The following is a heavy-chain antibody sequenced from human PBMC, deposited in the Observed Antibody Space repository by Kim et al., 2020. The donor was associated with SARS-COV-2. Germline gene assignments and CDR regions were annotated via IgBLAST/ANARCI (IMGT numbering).Heavy chain of an antibody. Sequence: GGSLRLSCAASGFTFSHYWMNWVRQAPGKGLEWVASIKQDGCGKYYVDSVKGRFSISRDNAKSTLYLQMNSLRAEDTAVYYCAREEIVVPCFDYWGQGTLVTVPS. CDR1: GFTFSHYW. D-gene: IGHD2-15*01. V-gene: IGHV3-7*01. CDR3: AREEIVVPCFDY. J-gene: IGHJ4*02. CDR2: IKQDGCGK.